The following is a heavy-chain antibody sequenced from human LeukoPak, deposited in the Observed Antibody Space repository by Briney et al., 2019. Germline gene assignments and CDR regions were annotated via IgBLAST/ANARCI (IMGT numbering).Heavy chain of an antibody. V-gene: IGHV5-51*01. CDR2: IYPGDSDT. J-gene: IGHJ4*02. D-gene: IGHD5-12*01. CDR3: ARGGYSGYDRPFDY. CDR1: GSSFTSYW. Sequence: GASLKISNKGSGSSFTSYWIGWVRPMPGKGLEWMGIIYPGDSDTRYSPSFQGQVTISADKSISTAYLQWSSLKGSDTAMYYCARGGYSGYDRPFDYWGQATLVTLSS.